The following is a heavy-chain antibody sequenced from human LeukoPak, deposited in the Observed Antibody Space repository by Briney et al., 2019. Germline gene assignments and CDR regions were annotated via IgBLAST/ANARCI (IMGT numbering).Heavy chain of an antibody. V-gene: IGHV3-21*01. J-gene: IGHJ4*02. CDR2: ISTTSDYI. CDR1: GFTFSSYS. CDR3: ARGGIYSQGFDS. Sequence: GGSLRLSCAASGFTFSSYSMNWVRQAPGKGLEWVSSISTTSDYIYYADSLTGRLTISRDNAKNSLYLQMNSLRAEDTAVYYCARGGIYSQGFDSWGQGTLVTVSS. D-gene: IGHD6-13*01.